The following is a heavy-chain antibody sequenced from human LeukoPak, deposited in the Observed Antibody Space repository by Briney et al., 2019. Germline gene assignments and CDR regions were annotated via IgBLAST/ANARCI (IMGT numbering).Heavy chain of an antibody. J-gene: IGHJ6*04. CDR1: GFTFSSYG. CDR3: ARDTAMVYYYGMDV. V-gene: IGHV3-30*03. CDR2: ISYDGSNK. D-gene: IGHD5-18*01. Sequence: PGGSLRLSCAASGFTFSSYGMHWVRQAPGKGLEWVAVISYDGSNKYYADSVKGRFTISRDNAKNSLYLQMNSLRAEDTAVYYCARDTAMVYYYGMDVWGKGTTVTVSS.